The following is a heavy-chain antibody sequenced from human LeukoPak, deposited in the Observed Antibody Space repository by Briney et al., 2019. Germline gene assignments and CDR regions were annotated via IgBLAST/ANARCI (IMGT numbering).Heavy chain of an antibody. CDR1: GFTFSSYS. V-gene: IGHV3-48*01. CDR3: ARESYYDILTGSSLFDY. D-gene: IGHD3-9*01. CDR2: ISSSSSTI. Sequence: GGSLGLSCAASGFTFSSYSMNWVRQAPGKGLEWVSYISSSSSTIYYADSVKGRFTISRDNAKNSPYLQMNSLRAEDTAVYYCARESYYDILTGSSLFDYWGQGTLVTVSS. J-gene: IGHJ4*02.